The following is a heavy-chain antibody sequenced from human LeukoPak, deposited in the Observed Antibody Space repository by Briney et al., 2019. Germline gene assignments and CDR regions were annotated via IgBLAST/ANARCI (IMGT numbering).Heavy chain of an antibody. J-gene: IGHJ5*02. CDR1: GGSISSSSYY. CDR2: IYYSGST. D-gene: IGHD2-8*01. Sequence: MSSETLSLTCTVSGGSISSSSYYWGWIRQPPGKGLEWIGSIYYSGSTYYNPSLKSRVTISVDTSKNQFSLKLSSVTAADTAVYYCARSPFHCTNGVGSNWFDPWGQGTLVTVSS. CDR3: ARSPFHCTNGVGSNWFDP. V-gene: IGHV4-39*01.